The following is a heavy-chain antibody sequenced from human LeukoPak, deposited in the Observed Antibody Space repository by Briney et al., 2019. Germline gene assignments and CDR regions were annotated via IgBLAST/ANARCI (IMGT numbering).Heavy chain of an antibody. V-gene: IGHV4-59*01. CDR3: ARGYSSSWYDY. CDR2: IYYSGST. CDR1: GDSISNYY. Sequence: PSETLSLTCTVSGDSISNYYWSWTRQPPGKGLEWIGYIYYSGSTNYNPSLKSRVTISVDTSKNQFSLKLSSVTAADTAVYYCARGYSSSWYDYWGQGTLVTVSS. J-gene: IGHJ4*02. D-gene: IGHD6-13*01.